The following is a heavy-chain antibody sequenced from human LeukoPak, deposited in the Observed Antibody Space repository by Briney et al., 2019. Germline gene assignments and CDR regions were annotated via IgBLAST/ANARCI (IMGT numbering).Heavy chain of an antibody. CDR2: INPSGGST. J-gene: IGHJ4*02. CDR1: GYTFTSYG. CDR3: ARDGGMVYGVCYFDY. D-gene: IGHD2-8*01. V-gene: IGHV1-46*01. Sequence: ASVKVSCKASGYTFTSYGISWVRQAPGQGLEWMGIINPSGGSTSYAQKFQGRVTMTRDTSTSTVYMELSSLRSEDTAVYYCARDGGMVYGVCYFDYWGQGTLVTVSS.